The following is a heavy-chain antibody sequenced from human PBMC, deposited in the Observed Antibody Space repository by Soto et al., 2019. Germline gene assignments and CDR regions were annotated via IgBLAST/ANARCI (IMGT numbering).Heavy chain of an antibody. D-gene: IGHD1-1*01. J-gene: IGHJ4*02. V-gene: IGHV1-3*01. CDR3: ARQLSHICDF. CDR1: GYTFTSYA. Sequence: ASVKVSCKASGYTFTSYAMHWVRQAPGQRLEWMGWINAGNGNTKYSQKFQGRVTISADEGLSTAYLQWYSLKASDSGMYYCARQLSHICDFWGQGTLVTVSS. CDR2: INAGNGNT.